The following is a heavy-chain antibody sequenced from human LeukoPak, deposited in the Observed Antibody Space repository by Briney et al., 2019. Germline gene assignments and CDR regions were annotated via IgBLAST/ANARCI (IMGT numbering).Heavy chain of an antibody. CDR3: ARDRLTSGSYFFDY. V-gene: IGHV3-48*01. Sequence: GGSLRLSCAASGFAFSDYGMTWVRQAPGKGLEWFSKIGERGSQIDYADSVRGRFTISRDNAKNLIYLQMNGLRAEYTAVYYYARDRLTSGSYFFDYWGQGPLVTVSS. J-gene: IGHJ4*02. CDR2: IGERGSQI. D-gene: IGHD1-26*01. CDR1: GFAFSDYG.